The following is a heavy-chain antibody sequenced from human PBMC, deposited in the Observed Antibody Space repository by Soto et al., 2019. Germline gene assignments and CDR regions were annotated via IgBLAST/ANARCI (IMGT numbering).Heavy chain of an antibody. Sequence: QITLKESGPTLVKPTQTLTMTCTFSGFSLSTSGVGVAWIRQPPGKALEWLALIYWFDDKRYSPSLKSRLTITKDTSKTQLVSTMTNMDPVDTATYYCAHTMYNWGSGYFDYWGQGTLVTVSS. D-gene: IGHD1-20*01. CDR2: IYWFDDK. J-gene: IGHJ4*02. CDR1: GFSLSTSGVG. CDR3: AHTMYNWGSGYFDY. V-gene: IGHV2-5*01.